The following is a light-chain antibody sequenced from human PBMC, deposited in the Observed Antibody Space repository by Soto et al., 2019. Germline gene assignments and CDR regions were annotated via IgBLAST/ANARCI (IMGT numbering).Light chain of an antibody. CDR2: DVS. J-gene: IGLJ2*01. Sequence: QSALTQPASVSGSPGQSITISCTGTSRDVGGYNYVSWYQQHPGKAPKLVIYDVSNRPSGVSDRFSGSKSGNTASLTISGLQAEDEADYYCSSYVGSRPGVVFGGGTKLTVL. CDR3: SSYVGSRPGVV. CDR1: SRDVGGYNY. V-gene: IGLV2-14*01.